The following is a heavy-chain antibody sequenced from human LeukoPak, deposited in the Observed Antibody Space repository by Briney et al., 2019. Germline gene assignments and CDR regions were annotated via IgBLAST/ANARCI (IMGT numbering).Heavy chain of an antibody. CDR1: GFTFSSNA. D-gene: IGHD3-22*01. J-gene: IGHJ3*02. CDR3: AKGERIFLWDSSGLTGAFDI. Sequence: GGSLRLSCAASGFTFSSNAMSWVRQAPGKGLEWVSAISGSGGSTYYADSVKGRFTISRDNSKNTLYLQMNSLRAEDTAVYYCAKGERIFLWDSSGLTGAFDIWGQGTMVTVSS. V-gene: IGHV3-23*01. CDR2: ISGSGGST.